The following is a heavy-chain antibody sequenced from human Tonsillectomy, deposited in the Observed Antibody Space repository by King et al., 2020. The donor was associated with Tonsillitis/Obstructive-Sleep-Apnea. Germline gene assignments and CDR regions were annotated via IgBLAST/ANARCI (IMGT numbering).Heavy chain of an antibody. CDR3: ARELYNGYDVAFDI. V-gene: IGHV3-11*05. D-gene: IGHD5-12*01. CDR1: GFTFSDYY. Sequence: VQLVQSGGSLVRPGGSLRLSCAASGFTFSDYYMNWIRQAPGKGLEWVSYISTTSTYTTYADSVKGRFTISRENAKNSLYLQMNSLRAEDTAVYYCARELYNGYDVAFDIWGQGTMVTVSS. J-gene: IGHJ3*02. CDR2: ISTTSTYT.